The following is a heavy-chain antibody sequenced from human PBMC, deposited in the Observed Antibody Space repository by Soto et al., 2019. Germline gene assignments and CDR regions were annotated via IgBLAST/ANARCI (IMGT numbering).Heavy chain of an antibody. Sequence: EVQLVESGGGLVQPGGSLRLSCAASGFIFSDHYMDWVRQAPGTGLEWVGRTRNKAKSYTTEYAASVIGRFTISRDESNNSLYLQMNSLKTEDTAVYYCARGGAVAQTDYYMDVWGKGTTVTVSS. V-gene: IGHV3-72*01. J-gene: IGHJ6*03. CDR3: ARGGAVAQTDYYMDV. CDR1: GFIFSDHY. D-gene: IGHD6-19*01. CDR2: TRNKAKSYTT.